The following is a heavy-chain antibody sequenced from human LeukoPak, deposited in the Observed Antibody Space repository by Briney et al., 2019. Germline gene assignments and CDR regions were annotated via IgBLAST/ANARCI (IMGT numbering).Heavy chain of an antibody. V-gene: IGHV3-23*01. CDR3: AKRDNWNDRGFDY. CDR2: ISGSGGST. Sequence: GGSLRLSCAASGFTFSSYAMSWFRQAPGKGLEWVSAISGSGGSTYYADSVKGRFTISRDNSKNTLYLQMNSLRAEDTAVYYCAKRDNWNDRGFDYWGQGTLVTVSS. J-gene: IGHJ4*02. CDR1: GFTFSSYA. D-gene: IGHD1-20*01.